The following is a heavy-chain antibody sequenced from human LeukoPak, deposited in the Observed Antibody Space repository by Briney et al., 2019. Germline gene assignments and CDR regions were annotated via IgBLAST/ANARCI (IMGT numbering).Heavy chain of an antibody. CDR3: AKVVVAATRMFPTDAFDI. Sequence: GGSLRLSCAASGFTFSSYGMHWVRQAPGKGLEWVAFIRYDGSNKYYADSVKGRFTISRDNSKNTLYLQMNSLRAEDTAVYYCAKVVVAATRMFPTDAFDIWGQGTMVTVSS. CDR2: IRYDGSNK. V-gene: IGHV3-30*02. J-gene: IGHJ3*02. CDR1: GFTFSSYG. D-gene: IGHD2-15*01.